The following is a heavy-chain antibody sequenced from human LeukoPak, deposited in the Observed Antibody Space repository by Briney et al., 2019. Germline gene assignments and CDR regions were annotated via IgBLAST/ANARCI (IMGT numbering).Heavy chain of an antibody. J-gene: IGHJ6*02. CDR1: GFTFSSYE. Sequence: GGSLRLSCAASGFTFSSYEMNWVRQAPGKGLEWVSYISSSGSTIYYADSVKGRFTISRDNAKNSLYLQMNSLRAEDTAVYYCARGDDYGDYRNYYGMDVWGQGTTVTVSS. V-gene: IGHV3-48*03. D-gene: IGHD4-17*01. CDR3: ARGDDYGDYRNYYGMDV. CDR2: ISSSGSTI.